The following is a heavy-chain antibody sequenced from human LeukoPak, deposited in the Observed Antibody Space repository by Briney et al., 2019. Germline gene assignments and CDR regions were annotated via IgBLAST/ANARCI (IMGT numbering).Heavy chain of an antibody. Sequence: PGRSLRLSCAASGFTFSSYAMHWVRQAPGKGLEGVAVISYDGSNKYYADSVKGRFTISRDNSKNTLYLQMNSLRAEDTAVYYCARYEGSGWFDYWGQGTLVTVSS. CDR3: ARYEGSGWFDY. CDR2: ISYDGSNK. V-gene: IGHV3-30*04. CDR1: GFTFSSYA. J-gene: IGHJ4*02. D-gene: IGHD6-19*01.